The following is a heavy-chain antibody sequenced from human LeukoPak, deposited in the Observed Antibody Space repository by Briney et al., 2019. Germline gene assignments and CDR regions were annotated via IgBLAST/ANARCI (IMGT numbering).Heavy chain of an antibody. CDR3: ARAGYSSCDFDY. D-gene: IGHD6-13*01. Sequence: ASVKVSCKASGYTFTSYDINWVRQATGQGLEWMGWMNPNSGNTGYAQKFQGRVTMTRNTSISTAYMELSSLRSEDTAVYYCARAGYSSCDFDYWGQGTLVTVSS. CDR2: MNPNSGNT. J-gene: IGHJ4*02. CDR1: GYTFTSYD. V-gene: IGHV1-8*01.